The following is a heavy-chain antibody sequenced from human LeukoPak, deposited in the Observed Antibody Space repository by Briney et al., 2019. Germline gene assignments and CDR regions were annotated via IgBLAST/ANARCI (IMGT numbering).Heavy chain of an antibody. CDR3: ARGASTDTGWFDP. V-gene: IGHV3-74*01. D-gene: IGHD2-2*01. CDR1: GFTFSTYW. CDR2: INSDGSST. Sequence: GGSLRLSCAASGFTFSTYWMQWVRQAPGKGLVWVSRINSDGSSTTYADSVKGRFTISRDNAKNTLFLQMNSLRVEDTAVYYCARGASTDTGWFDPWGQGTLVTVSS. J-gene: IGHJ5*02.